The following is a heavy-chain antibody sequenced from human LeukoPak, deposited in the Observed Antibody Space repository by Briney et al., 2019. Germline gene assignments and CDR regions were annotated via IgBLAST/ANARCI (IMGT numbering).Heavy chain of an antibody. CDR1: GFTFTNYN. V-gene: IGHV3-21*01. CDR2: ISSSSGYI. J-gene: IGHJ4*02. CDR3: ARAGVTARPHYFDH. Sequence: VVLGGALRFSCAASGFTFTNYNMNWVRQAPGKGLEWVSSISSSSGYIYSADSVKGRFTISRDNAKNSLYLQMNSLRAEDTAVYYCARAGVTARPHYFDHWGQGTLVTVSS. D-gene: IGHD6-6*01.